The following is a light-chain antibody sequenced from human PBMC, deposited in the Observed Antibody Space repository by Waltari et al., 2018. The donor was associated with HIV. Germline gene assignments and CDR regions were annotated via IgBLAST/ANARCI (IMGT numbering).Light chain of an antibody. CDR1: ALPKQS. J-gene: IGLJ2*01. CDR2: QDV. Sequence: SYELTQPPSVSVSPGQTARLTCSGDALPKQSASLYHQTPGPAPLFLIYQDVKRPSGIPERFSGSSSGTTLTLTISGVQAEDEADYYCQSADSSGSYVIFGGGTKLTVL. CDR3: QSADSSGSYVI. V-gene: IGLV3-25*03.